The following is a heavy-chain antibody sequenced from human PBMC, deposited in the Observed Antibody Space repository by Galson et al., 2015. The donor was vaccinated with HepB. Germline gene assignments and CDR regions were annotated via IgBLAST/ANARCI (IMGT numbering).Heavy chain of an antibody. J-gene: IGHJ4*02. CDR3: AREGDPYDYWTGLDC. V-gene: IGHV3-7*03. D-gene: IGHD3-3*01. Sequence: LRLSCAASDFTFSNYWMNWVRQAPGKGLEWAANINPDGSEKYYVASLKGRFTISRDNAKNSLYTQMDSLRAEDTAVYYCAREGDPYDYWTGLDCWGQGTLVTVSS. CDR1: DFTFSNYW. CDR2: INPDGSEK.